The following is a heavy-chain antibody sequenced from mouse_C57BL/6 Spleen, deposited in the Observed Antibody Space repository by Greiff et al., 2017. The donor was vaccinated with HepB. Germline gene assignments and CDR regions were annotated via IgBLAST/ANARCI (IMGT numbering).Heavy chain of an antibody. J-gene: IGHJ2*01. V-gene: IGHV1-82*01. CDR1: GYAFSSSW. Sequence: QVQLQQSGPELVKPGASVKISCKASGYAFSSSWMNWVKQRPGKGLEWIGRIYPGDGDTNYNGKFKGKATLTADKSSSTAYMQLSSLTSEDSAVYFCARGAIYDYAPYFDYWGQGTTLTVSS. CDR3: ARGAIYDYAPYFDY. D-gene: IGHD2-4*01. CDR2: IYPGDGDT.